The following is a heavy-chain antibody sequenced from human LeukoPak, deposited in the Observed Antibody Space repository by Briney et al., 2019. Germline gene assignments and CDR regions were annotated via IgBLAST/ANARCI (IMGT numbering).Heavy chain of an antibody. CDR2: ISYDGSNK. CDR3: AKDFRGDSSGWYDRVGYDY. V-gene: IGHV3-30*18. Sequence: PGGSLRLSCAASGFTFSSYGMHWVRQAPGKGLEWVAVISYDGSNKYYADSVKGRFTISRDNSKNTLYLQMNSLRAEDTAVYYCAKDFRGDSSGWYDRVGYDYWGQGTLVTVSS. D-gene: IGHD6-19*01. J-gene: IGHJ4*02. CDR1: GFTFSSYG.